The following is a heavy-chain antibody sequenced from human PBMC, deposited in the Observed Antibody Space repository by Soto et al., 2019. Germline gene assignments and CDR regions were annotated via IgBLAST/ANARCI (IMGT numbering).Heavy chain of an antibody. CDR1: GFSFSTNV. J-gene: IGHJ4*02. D-gene: IGHD1-20*01. Sequence: QVQLVESGGDVVQPGTSLRLSCAASGFSFSTNVLHWVRQAPGKGLEWVAVMSSDGAERYYTDSVKGRFTISRDNXMNTLYLEMNSLTSEDTAVYYCALDNIPGAPDYFDYWGQGTLVTVSS. CDR3: ALDNIPGAPDYFDY. V-gene: IGHV3-30-3*01. CDR2: MSSDGAER.